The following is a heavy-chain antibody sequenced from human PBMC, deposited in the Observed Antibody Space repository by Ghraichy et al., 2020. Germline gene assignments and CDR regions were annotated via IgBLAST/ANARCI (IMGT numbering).Heavy chain of an antibody. D-gene: IGHD6-19*01. Sequence: ASVKVSCKASGYTFTSYGISWVRQAPGQGLEWMGWISAYNGNTNYAQKLQGRVTMTTDTSTSTAYMELRSLRSDDTAVYYCARDCRYSSGWTNDAFDIWGQGTMVTVSS. CDR1: GYTFTSYG. V-gene: IGHV1-18*01. CDR2: ISAYNGNT. CDR3: ARDCRYSSGWTNDAFDI. J-gene: IGHJ3*02.